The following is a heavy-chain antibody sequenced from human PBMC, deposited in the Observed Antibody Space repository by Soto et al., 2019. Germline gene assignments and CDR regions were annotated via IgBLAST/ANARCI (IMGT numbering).Heavy chain of an antibody. J-gene: IGHJ4*02. V-gene: IGHV1-18*01. D-gene: IGHD6-13*01. CDR2: ISAYNRNT. CDR1: GYTFTSYG. Sequence: QVQLVQSGAEVKKPGASVKVSCKASGYTFTSYGLSWVRQAPGQGLEWMGWISAYNRNTNYAQKLQGRVTMTADTSTRTAYMEPRSPRSDDTPVFSSARGIGSAAAFDYWGQGTLVTASS. CDR3: ARGIGSAAAFDY.